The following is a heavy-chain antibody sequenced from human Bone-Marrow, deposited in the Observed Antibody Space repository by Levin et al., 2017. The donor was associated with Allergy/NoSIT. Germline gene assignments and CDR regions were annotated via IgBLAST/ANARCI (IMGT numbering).Heavy chain of an antibody. CDR2: ISYDGSNK. V-gene: IGHV3-30*18. Sequence: GGSLRLSCAASGFTFSNFGMHWVRQAPGKGLEWVAVISYDGSNKHHADSVKGRFTISRDNSNNTLYLQMNSLRPEDTAVYYCANWEMATVTALGYWGQGTLVIVSS. CDR1: GFTFSNFG. CDR3: ANWEMATVTALGY. J-gene: IGHJ4*02. D-gene: IGHD2-21*02.